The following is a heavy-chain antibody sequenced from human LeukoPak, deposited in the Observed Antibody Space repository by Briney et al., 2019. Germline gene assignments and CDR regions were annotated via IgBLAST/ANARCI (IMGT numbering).Heavy chain of an antibody. CDR2: IYYSGST. CDR3: ARRYYDILTGSTLFDY. J-gene: IGHJ4*02. Sequence: TSETLSLTCTVSGGSISSGGYYWSWIRQHPGKGLEWIGYIYYSGSTYYNPSLKSRVTISVGTSKNQFSLKLSSVTAADTAVYYCARRYYDILTGSTLFDYWGQGTLVTVSS. D-gene: IGHD3-9*01. V-gene: IGHV4-31*03. CDR1: GGSISSGGYY.